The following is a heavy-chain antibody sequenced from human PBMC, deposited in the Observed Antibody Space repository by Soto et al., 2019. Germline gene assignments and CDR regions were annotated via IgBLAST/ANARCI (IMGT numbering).Heavy chain of an antibody. J-gene: IGHJ6*02. D-gene: IGHD6-13*01. V-gene: IGHV4-59*07. Sequence: QVQLQESGPGLVKPSDTLSLTCTVSGGSISGYYWSWIRQPPGKGLEYIGYIYYRGSTNYNPSLKSRVTMSVDTSRNQFSLKVNSVTAAYTAVYYCARQQLLPFYYALDVWGQGTTVTVSS. CDR2: IYYRGST. CDR3: ARQQLLPFYYALDV. CDR1: GGSISGYY.